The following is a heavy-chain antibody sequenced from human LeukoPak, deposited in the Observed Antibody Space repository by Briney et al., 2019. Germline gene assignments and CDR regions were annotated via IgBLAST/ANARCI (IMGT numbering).Heavy chain of an antibody. Sequence: SETLSLTCTVSGGSISSYYWSWIRQPPGKGLEWIGYIYYSGSTNYNPSLKSRVTISVDTPKNQFSLNLSSVTAADTAVYYCARDNGSRDFDYWGQGTLVTVSS. J-gene: IGHJ4*02. CDR3: ARDNGSRDFDY. V-gene: IGHV4-59*01. CDR2: IYYSGST. D-gene: IGHD3-10*01. CDR1: GGSISSYY.